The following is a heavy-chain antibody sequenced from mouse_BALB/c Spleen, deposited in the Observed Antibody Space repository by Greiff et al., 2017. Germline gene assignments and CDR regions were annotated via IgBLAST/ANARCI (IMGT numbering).Heavy chain of an antibody. D-gene: IGHD1-1*01. J-gene: IGHJ3*01. V-gene: IGHV14-3*02. CDR3: ARSDGSSYGAY. CDR1: GFNIKDTY. Sequence: VQLQQSGAELVKPGASVKLSCTASGFNIKDTYMHWVKQRPEQGLEWIGRIDPANGNTKYDPKFQGKATLTADTSSNTAYLQLSSLTSEDTAVYYCARSDGSSYGAYWGQGTLVTVSA. CDR2: IDPANGNT.